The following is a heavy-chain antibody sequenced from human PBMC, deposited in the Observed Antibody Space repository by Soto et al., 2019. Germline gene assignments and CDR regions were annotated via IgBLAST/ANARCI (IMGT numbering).Heavy chain of an antibody. J-gene: IGHJ4*02. CDR1: GGTFSSYT. V-gene: IGHV1-69*04. Sequence: SVKVSCKASGGTFSSYTISCVRQAPGQGLEWMGRIIPILGIANYAQKFQGRVTITADKSTSTAYMELSSLRSEDTAVYYCARDSDDILTGPIDYWGQGTLVTVSS. D-gene: IGHD3-9*01. CDR3: ARDSDDILTGPIDY. CDR2: IIPILGIA.